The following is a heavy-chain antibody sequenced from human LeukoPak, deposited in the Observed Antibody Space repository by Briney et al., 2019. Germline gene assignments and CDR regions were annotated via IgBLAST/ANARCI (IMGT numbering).Heavy chain of an antibody. CDR2: IYRGGST. CDR3: AREYTGYFDY. V-gene: IGHV3-66*02. CDR1: GFTVSSNY. J-gene: IGHJ4*02. D-gene: IGHD6-6*01. Sequence: GGSLRLSCAACGFTVSSNYTRWVGQAPRKGLEWVSVIYRGGSTYYADSVKGRFTISRDNSKNTLYLQMNSLRAEDTAVYYCAREYTGYFDYWGQGTLVTVSS.